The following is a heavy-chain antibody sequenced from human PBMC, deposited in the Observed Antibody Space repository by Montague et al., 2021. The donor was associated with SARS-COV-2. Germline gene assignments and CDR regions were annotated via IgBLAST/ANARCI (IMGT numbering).Heavy chain of an antibody. CDR2: ISLGGHT. V-gene: IGHV4-4*02. Sequence: SETLSLTCGVSGGSISDNNWWSWVRQSPETGLEWIGEISLGGHTDYNPSLKSRATISLDKSKNQFSLTLTSVTAADTAVYYCARDIWEPEVRSRGWFDPWGQGILVTVSS. CDR1: GGSISDNNW. J-gene: IGHJ5*02. D-gene: IGHD1-26*01. CDR3: ARDIWEPEVRSRGWFDP.